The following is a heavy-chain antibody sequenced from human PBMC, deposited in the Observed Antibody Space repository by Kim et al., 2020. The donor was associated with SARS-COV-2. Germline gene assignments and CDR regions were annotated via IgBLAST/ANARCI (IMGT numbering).Heavy chain of an antibody. CDR2: INAGNGNT. V-gene: IGHV1-3*01. Sequence: ASVKVSCKASGYTFTSYAIHWVRQAPGQRRECMGWINAGNGNTEYSQKFQGRVTIPRDPSASTASMELSRLTSEDTAVYYCARAGGMGSTMGGYWGQGTLVTVSS. J-gene: IGHJ4*02. D-gene: IGHD3-10*01. CDR3: ARAGGMGSTMGGY. CDR1: GYTFTSYA.